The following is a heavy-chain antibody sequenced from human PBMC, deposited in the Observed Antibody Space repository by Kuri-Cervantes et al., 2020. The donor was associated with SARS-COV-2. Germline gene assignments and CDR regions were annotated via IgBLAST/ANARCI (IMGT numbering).Heavy chain of an antibody. Sequence: SETLSLTCTVSGGSISSSSYYWGWIRQPPGKGLEWIGSIYYSGSTYYNPSLKSRVTISVDTSKNQFSLKLSSVTAADTAVYYCARETTPRLRAPFWGSYRREYYFDYWGQGTLVTVSS. J-gene: IGHJ4*02. CDR3: ARETTPRLRAPFWGSYRREYYFDY. CDR1: GGSISSSSYY. CDR2: IYYSGST. V-gene: IGHV4-39*02. D-gene: IGHD3-16*02.